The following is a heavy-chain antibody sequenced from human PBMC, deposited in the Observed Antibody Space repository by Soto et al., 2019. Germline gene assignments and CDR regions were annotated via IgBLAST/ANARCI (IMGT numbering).Heavy chain of an antibody. CDR1: GYPVTAYY. V-gene: IGHV1-2*02. Sequence: QLHLVQSGAVVKKPGASVTVSCSASGYPVTAYYMHWVRQAPGRGLEWMGGINPATGAAKYTQTFPGRGTMTRDTSKSTIFMELSGLTSEDSAVFYWARGGGVGVAGSAAFDMWGQGTVVTVSS. CDR2: INPATGAA. CDR3: ARGGGVGVAGSAAFDM. J-gene: IGHJ3*02. D-gene: IGHD3-3*01.